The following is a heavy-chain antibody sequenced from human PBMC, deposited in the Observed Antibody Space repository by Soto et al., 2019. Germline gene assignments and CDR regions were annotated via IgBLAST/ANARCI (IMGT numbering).Heavy chain of an antibody. CDR1: GGTFSSYA. Sequence: SVKVSCKASGGTFSSYAISWVRQAPGQGLGWMGGIIPIFGTANYAQKFQGRVTITADESTSTAYMGLSSLRSEDTAVYYCASYRPDIVVVPAAQYYYGMDVWGQGTTVTVSS. CDR2: IIPIFGTA. V-gene: IGHV1-69*13. D-gene: IGHD2-2*01. J-gene: IGHJ6*02. CDR3: ASYRPDIVVVPAAQYYYGMDV.